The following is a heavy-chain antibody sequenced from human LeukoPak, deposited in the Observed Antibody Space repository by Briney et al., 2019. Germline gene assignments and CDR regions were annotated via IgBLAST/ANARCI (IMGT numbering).Heavy chain of an antibody. D-gene: IGHD5-24*01. CDR3: ARGMDGYGPDAFDI. J-gene: IGHJ3*02. Sequence: GGSLRLSCVAAGFTSSSNVLNWVRQAPGNGLEWVSVSGTYGRTQYADSVKGRFTISRDSSKNTLYLQINSLRVEDTAVYYCARGMDGYGPDAFDIWGQGTMVTVSS. CDR2: SGTYGRT. V-gene: IGHV3-23*01. CDR1: GFTSSSNV.